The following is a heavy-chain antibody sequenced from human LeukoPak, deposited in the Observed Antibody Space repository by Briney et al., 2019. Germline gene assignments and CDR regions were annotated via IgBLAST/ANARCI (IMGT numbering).Heavy chain of an antibody. D-gene: IGHD3-22*01. V-gene: IGHV4-34*01. CDR1: GGSFSGYH. J-gene: IGHJ6*03. Sequence: SETLSLTCAVYGGSFSGYHWTWIRQSPGKGLEWIGDINPSGSTYYNPSLKSRLTVSVDTSKNQFSLKLRSVTAADTAVYYCARGRHDITMIVVVMTSVSYYLDVWGKGTTVTVS. CDR3: ARGRHDITMIVVVMTSVSYYLDV. CDR2: INPSGST.